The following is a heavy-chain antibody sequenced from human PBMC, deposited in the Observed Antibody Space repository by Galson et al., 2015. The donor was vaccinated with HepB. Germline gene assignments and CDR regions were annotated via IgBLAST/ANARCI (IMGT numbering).Heavy chain of an antibody. CDR1: GFTFSRYW. Sequence: SLRLSCAASGFTFSRYWMSWVRQAPGKGLEWVANIRQGGSERNYVDSVKGRFTISRDNAKNSLYLQMNSLRAEDAAVYYCASSLMYSGGWYGDAFDIWGQGTKVTVSS. CDR3: ASSLMYSGGWYGDAFDI. CDR2: IRQGGSER. D-gene: IGHD6-19*01. J-gene: IGHJ3*02. V-gene: IGHV3-7*01.